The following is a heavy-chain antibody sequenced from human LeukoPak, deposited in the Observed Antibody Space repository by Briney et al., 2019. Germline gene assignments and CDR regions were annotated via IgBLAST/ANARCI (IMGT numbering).Heavy chain of an antibody. CDR3: ARYIRSPLYYFDY. D-gene: IGHD1-1*01. Sequence: GGSLRLSCAASGFTFISYTMNWVRQAPGKGLEWVSTISASGDSTYYADSVKGRFTISRDISRNTLYVQMNSLRAEDTAVYYCARYIRSPLYYFDYWGRGTLVTVSS. CDR2: ISASGDST. CDR1: GFTFISYT. J-gene: IGHJ4*02. V-gene: IGHV3-23*01.